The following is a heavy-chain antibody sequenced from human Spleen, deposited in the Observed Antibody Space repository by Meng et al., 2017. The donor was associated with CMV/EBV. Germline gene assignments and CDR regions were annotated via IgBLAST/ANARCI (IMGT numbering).Heavy chain of an antibody. Sequence: GESLKISCAASEFTVSRYYMSWVRQAPGKGLEWVSVIYPGGRTCYADSVKDRFSTSRDNSKNTLYLQMNSLRVEDTAVYYCAGDSHGGYYYAEGGMDVWGQGTTVTVSS. CDR3: AGDSHGGYYYAEGGMDV. CDR2: IYPGGRT. D-gene: IGHD5-18*01. J-gene: IGHJ6*02. V-gene: IGHV3-53*01. CDR1: EFTVSRYY.